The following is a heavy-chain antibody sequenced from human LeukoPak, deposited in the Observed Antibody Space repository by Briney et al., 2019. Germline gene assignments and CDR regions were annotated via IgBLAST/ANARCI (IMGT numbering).Heavy chain of an antibody. CDR1: GFTLSSYW. CDR3: ARGRGPYGWFDP. J-gene: IGHJ5*02. D-gene: IGHD3-10*01. Sequence: GGSLRLSCAASGFTLSSYWMHWARQTPGKGLVWVSRMSSDESTTNYADSVRGRFTISRDNAKNALYLQMNNLRAEDTAIYFCARGRGPYGWFDPWGQGILVTVSS. CDR2: MSSDESTT. V-gene: IGHV3-74*01.